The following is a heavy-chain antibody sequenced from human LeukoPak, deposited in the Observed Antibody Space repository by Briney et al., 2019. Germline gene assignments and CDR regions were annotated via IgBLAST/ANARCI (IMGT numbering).Heavy chain of an antibody. CDR3: ARQIHYYYYMDV. Sequence: GESLKISCKASGYVFIRHWIGWVRQVPGKGLEWMGVIHPEDSYSRYNAAFQGQATLSVDESTSTAYLQLSSLKASDTAIYYCARQIHYYYYMDVWGRGTTVTVSS. J-gene: IGHJ6*03. CDR1: GYVFIRHW. CDR2: IHPEDSYS. V-gene: IGHV5-51*01.